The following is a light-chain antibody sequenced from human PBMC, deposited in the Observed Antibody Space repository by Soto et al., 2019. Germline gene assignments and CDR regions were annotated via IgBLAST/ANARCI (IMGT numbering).Light chain of an antibody. CDR3: GSYTSDSSYV. CDR2: AVS. J-gene: IGLJ1*01. V-gene: IGLV2-14*01. CDR1: SSDVGLYDY. Sequence: QSVLTQPASVSGSPGQSITISCTGTSSDVGLYDYVSWYQQHPGKAPQLMIYAVSNRPSGVSNRFSASKSGNTASLFISELQAEDEADYYCGSYTSDSSYVFGSGTKVTVL.